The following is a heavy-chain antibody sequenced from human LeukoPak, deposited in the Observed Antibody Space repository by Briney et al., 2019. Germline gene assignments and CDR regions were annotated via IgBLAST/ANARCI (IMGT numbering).Heavy chain of an antibody. CDR2: INPNSGGT. CDR3: ARIGIVGATGDY. J-gene: IGHJ4*02. CDR1: GGTFSSYA. D-gene: IGHD1-26*01. V-gene: IGHV1-2*02. Sequence: ASVKVSCKASGGTFSSYAISWVRQAPGQGLEWMGWINPNSGGTNYAQKFQGRVTMTRDTSISTAYMELSRLRSDDTAVYYCARIGIVGATGDYWGQGTLVTVSS.